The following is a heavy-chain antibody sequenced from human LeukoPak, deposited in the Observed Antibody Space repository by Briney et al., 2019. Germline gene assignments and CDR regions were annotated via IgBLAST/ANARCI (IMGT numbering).Heavy chain of an antibody. V-gene: IGHV3-23*01. CDR2: MSDSGGRT. CDR1: GITLSNYG. CDR3: AKRGVVIRVILVGFHKEAYYFDS. J-gene: IGHJ4*02. Sequence: PGGSLRLSCAVSGITLSNYGMSWVRQAPGKGVEWVAGMSDSGGRTNYADSVKGGFTISRDNPKITLYLQMNSLRAEDTAVYFCAKRGVVIRVILVGFHKEAYYFDSWGQGALVTVSS. D-gene: IGHD3-22*01.